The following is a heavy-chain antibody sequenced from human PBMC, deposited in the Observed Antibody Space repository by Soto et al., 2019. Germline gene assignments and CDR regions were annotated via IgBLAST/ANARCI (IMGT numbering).Heavy chain of an antibody. CDR1: GGSVSSGSYY. CDR3: AREVDTAMAT. D-gene: IGHD5-18*01. Sequence: QVQLQESGPGLVTPSDTLSLTCTVSGGSVSSGSYYLSWIRQPPGKGLEWIGYIYYSGSTNYNPSLKSRVTIAVDTSKNQFSLKLSSVNAADTAVYDAAREVDTAMATWGQGTLVTVSS. J-gene: IGHJ4*02. CDR2: IYYSGST. V-gene: IGHV4-61*01.